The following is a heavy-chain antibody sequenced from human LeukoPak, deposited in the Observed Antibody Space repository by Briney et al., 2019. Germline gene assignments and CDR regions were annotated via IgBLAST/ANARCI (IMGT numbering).Heavy chain of an antibody. J-gene: IGHJ4*02. Sequence: PGRSLRLSCAASRFTFSGYAMHWVRQAPGKGLEWLTVISTDGNDKHYADSVKGRFTVARDNSKNTLLLQMNNVRTEDTAVYYCAKDKSVSADYYFDYWGQGTLVTVSS. V-gene: IGHV3-30*04. D-gene: IGHD3-10*01. CDR2: ISTDGNDK. CDR1: RFTFSGYA. CDR3: AKDKSVSADYYFDY.